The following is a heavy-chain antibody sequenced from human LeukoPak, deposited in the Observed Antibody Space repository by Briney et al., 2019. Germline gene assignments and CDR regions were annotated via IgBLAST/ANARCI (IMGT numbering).Heavy chain of an antibody. D-gene: IGHD3-10*01. V-gene: IGHV4-30-4*01. CDR1: GGSISSGDYY. J-gene: IGHJ6*02. CDR3: AREAVAGGSGSNYYYYGVDV. Sequence: SETLSLTCTVSGGSISSGDYYWTWIRQPPGKGLEWIAYIYYTGSTYYNPSLKSRVTISVDTSKNQFSLKMTSLTAADTAVYYCAREAVAGGSGSNYYYYGVDVWGQGTTVTVSS. CDR2: IYYTGST.